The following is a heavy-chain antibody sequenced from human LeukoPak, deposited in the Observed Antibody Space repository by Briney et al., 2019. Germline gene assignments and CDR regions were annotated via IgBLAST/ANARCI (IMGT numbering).Heavy chain of an antibody. V-gene: IGHV3-23*01. CDR1: GFTFSNYA. CDR3: ARGTLEHCSGASCYPLDS. J-gene: IGHJ5*01. D-gene: IGHD2-15*01. CDR2: VTGSGGDT. Sequence: PGGSLRLSCAASGFTFSNYAMSWVRQTPGKGLGCVSVVTGSGGDTYYTGSVNGRFTISRDNSKNTLYLQMNSLRAGDTAVYYCARGTLEHCSGASCYPLDSWGQGTLVTVSS.